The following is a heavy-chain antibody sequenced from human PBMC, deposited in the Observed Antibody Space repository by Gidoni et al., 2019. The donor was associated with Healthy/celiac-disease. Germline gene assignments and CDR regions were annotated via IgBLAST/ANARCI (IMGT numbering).Heavy chain of an antibody. D-gene: IGHD5-18*01. CDR1: GGSISSSSYY. V-gene: IGHV4-39*01. CDR2: IYYSGST. CDR3: ASSTAMVKSGDYYYGMDV. J-gene: IGHJ6*02. Sequence: QLQLQESGPGLVKPSETLSLTCTVSGGSISSSSYYWGWIRQPPGKGLEWIGSIYYSGSTYYNPSLKSRVTISVDTSKNQFSLKLSSVTAADTAVYYCASSTAMVKSGDYYYGMDVWGQGTTVTVSS.